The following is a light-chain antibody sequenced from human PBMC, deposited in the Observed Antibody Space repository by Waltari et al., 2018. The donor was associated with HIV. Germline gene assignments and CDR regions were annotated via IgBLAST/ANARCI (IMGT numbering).Light chain of an antibody. Sequence: EIVLTQSPATLSLSPGERATLSCRASQSVSSYLAWYQQKPGQAPRLLIYDASNRATGIPARFSGSGSGTDFTLTISSLEPEDFAVYFCQQYADWPFTFGQGTRLEIK. CDR3: QQYADWPFT. CDR1: QSVSSY. V-gene: IGKV3-11*01. CDR2: DAS. J-gene: IGKJ5*01.